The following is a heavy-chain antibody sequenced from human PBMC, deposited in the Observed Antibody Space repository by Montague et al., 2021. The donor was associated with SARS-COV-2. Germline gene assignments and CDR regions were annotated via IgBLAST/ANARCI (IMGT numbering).Heavy chain of an antibody. CDR2: ISSSGSTI. CDR3: ARGASDWLLWGYGMDV. Sequence: SLRLSCAASGFTFSSYEMNWVRQAPGKGLEWVSYISSSGSTIYYXXSLKGRFTISRDNAKNSLYLQMNSLRVEDTAVYYCARGASDWLLWGYGMDVWGQGTTVTGSS. D-gene: IGHD3/OR15-3a*01. CDR1: GFTFSSYE. V-gene: IGHV3-48*03. J-gene: IGHJ6*02.